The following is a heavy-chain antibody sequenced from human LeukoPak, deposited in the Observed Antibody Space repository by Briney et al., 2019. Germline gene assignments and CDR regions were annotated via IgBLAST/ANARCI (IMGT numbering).Heavy chain of an antibody. CDR2: TYYRSKWYN. CDR1: GDSVSSNSAA. Sequence: SQTLSLTCAISGDSVSSNSAAWNWIRQSPSRGLEWLGRTYYRSKWYNDYAVSVKSRITINPDTSKNQFSLQLNSVTPEDTAVYYCARDRWELRPDGAPDAFDIWGQGTMVTVSS. V-gene: IGHV6-1*01. CDR3: ARDRWELRPDGAPDAFDI. J-gene: IGHJ3*02. D-gene: IGHD1-26*01.